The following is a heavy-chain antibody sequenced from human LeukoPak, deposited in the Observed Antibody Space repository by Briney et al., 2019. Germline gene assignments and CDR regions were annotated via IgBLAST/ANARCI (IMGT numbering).Heavy chain of an antibody. Sequence: PGESLKISCKGFGYSFTNYWIGWVRQMPGKGLEWMGIIYPGDSDTRYSPSFQGQVTISADKSITTAYLQWSSLKASDTAMYYCARHRKGTYSSSMRYNWFDPWGQGTLVTVSS. D-gene: IGHD6-6*01. CDR1: GYSFTNYW. J-gene: IGHJ5*02. CDR2: IYPGDSDT. CDR3: ARHRKGTYSSSMRYNWFDP. V-gene: IGHV5-51*01.